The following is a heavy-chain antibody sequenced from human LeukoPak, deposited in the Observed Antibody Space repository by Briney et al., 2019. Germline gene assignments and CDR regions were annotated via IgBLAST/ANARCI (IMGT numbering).Heavy chain of an antibody. D-gene: IGHD3-22*01. V-gene: IGHV1-8*01. J-gene: IGHJ4*02. CDR1: GYTFTSYD. CDR3: AKGDYYDSSGYVHPYDY. Sequence: ASVKVSCKASGYTFTSYDINWVRQATGQGLEWMGWMNPNSGNTGYAQKFQGRVTMTRNTSISTAYMELSSLRSEDTAVYYCAKGDYYDSSGYVHPYDYWGQGTLVTVSS. CDR2: MNPNSGNT.